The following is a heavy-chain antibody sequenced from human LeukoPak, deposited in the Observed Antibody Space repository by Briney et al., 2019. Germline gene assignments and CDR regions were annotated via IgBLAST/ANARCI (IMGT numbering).Heavy chain of an antibody. CDR3: AAGRPYSLLDY. Sequence: ASVKVSCTVSGSSLSELSLYWVRQAPGKGLEWMGGFDDIDSETFYAQKFQGRVTMTEDSSTDTAYMELRSLTSDDTALYYCAAGRPYSLLDYWGQGTLVTVSS. V-gene: IGHV1-24*01. CDR1: GSSLSELS. CDR2: FDDIDSET. D-gene: IGHD5-18*01. J-gene: IGHJ4*02.